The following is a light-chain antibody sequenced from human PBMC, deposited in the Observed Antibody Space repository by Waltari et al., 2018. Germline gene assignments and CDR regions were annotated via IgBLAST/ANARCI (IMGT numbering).Light chain of an antibody. CDR3: QVWDIVSDWV. Sequence: SYVVTQAPSVSVAPRQTATITCGGNYISTKEVHWYQQRPGRAPVLVVYDGLDRPSGTPARFSGCRSGHTATLTIFRVEAGDEADYYCQVWDIVSDWVFGGGTKLTVL. CDR2: DGL. V-gene: IGLV3-21*02. CDR1: YISTKE. J-gene: IGLJ3*02.